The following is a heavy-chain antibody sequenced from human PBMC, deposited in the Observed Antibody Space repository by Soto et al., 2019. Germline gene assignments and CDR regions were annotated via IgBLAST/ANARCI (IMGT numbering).Heavy chain of an antibody. V-gene: IGHV1-69*12. D-gene: IGHD6-6*01. CDR2: IVPIFGKT. CDR3: ARSPYSSSLDYYFGMDV. CDR1: GGIFSTYA. J-gene: IGHJ6*02. Sequence: QVQLVQSGAEVKKPGSSVKVSCKAFGGIFSTYAISWVRQAPGQGLEWMGGIVPIFGKTTYAQKFQGRVRITADESTSTAYMEVSSLASEDTAVHYCARSPYSSSLDYYFGMDVWGQGTTVTVSS.